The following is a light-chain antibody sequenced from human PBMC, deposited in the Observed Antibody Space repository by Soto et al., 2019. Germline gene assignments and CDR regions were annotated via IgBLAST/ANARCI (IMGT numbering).Light chain of an antibody. Sequence: DIVMTQSPLSLPVTPGEPASISCRSSQSLLHSNGYNYLDWYLQKPGQSPQLLIYLGFNRASGVPDRFSGRGSGTDFTLKISRVEAEDVGVYYCMQALQTPIFTFGPGTKVDIK. V-gene: IGKV2-28*01. CDR2: LGF. J-gene: IGKJ3*01. CDR1: QSLLHSNGYNY. CDR3: MQALQTPIFT.